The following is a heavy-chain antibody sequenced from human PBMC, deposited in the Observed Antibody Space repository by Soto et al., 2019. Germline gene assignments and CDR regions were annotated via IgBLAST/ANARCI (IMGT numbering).Heavy chain of an antibody. CDR3: ATQLWLRKAFDI. V-gene: IGHV3-48*03. CDR1: GFTFSSYN. CDR2: ISSSGSTI. Sequence: PXGSLRLSCAASGFTFSSYNMNWVRQAPGKGLDWVSYISSSGSTIYYADSVKGRFTISRDNAKNSLYLQMNSLSAEDTAVYYCATQLWLRKAFDIWGQGTMVTVSS. J-gene: IGHJ3*02. D-gene: IGHD5-18*01.